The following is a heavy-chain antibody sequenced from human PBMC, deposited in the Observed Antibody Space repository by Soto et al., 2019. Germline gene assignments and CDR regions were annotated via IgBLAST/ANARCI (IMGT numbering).Heavy chain of an antibody. Sequence: GGSLRLSCAASGFTFSSYWMSWVRQAPGKGLEWVANIKQDGSEKYYVDSVKGRFTISRDNAKNSLYLQMNSLRAEDTAVYYCARAPRDIVAVVAATPVDAFDIWGQGTMVTVSS. J-gene: IGHJ3*02. D-gene: IGHD2-15*01. V-gene: IGHV3-7*01. CDR3: ARAPRDIVAVVAATPVDAFDI. CDR1: GFTFSSYW. CDR2: IKQDGSEK.